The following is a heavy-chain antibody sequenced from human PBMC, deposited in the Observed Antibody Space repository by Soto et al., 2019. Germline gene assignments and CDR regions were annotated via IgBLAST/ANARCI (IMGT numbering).Heavy chain of an antibody. CDR3: ARGSGDYLGDYFDY. V-gene: IGHV3-13*01. D-gene: IGHD4-17*01. Sequence: PGGSLRLSCAASGFTFSSYDMHWVRQATGKGLEWVSAIGTAGDTYYPGSVKGRFTISRENAKNSLYLQMNSLRAGDTAVYYCARGSGDYLGDYFDYWGQGTLVTVSS. CDR2: IGTAGDT. CDR1: GFTFSSYD. J-gene: IGHJ4*02.